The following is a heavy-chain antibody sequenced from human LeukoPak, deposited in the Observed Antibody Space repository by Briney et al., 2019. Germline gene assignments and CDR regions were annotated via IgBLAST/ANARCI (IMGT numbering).Heavy chain of an antibody. D-gene: IGHD6-13*01. CDR2: IYRTGSI. J-gene: IGHJ6*03. CDR1: GYSINSGYY. V-gene: IGHV4-38-2*02. Sequence: SETLSLTCTVSGYSINSGYYWVWIRQPPGKGLEWIGSIYRTGSINYNPSLKSRVTISLDTSKNQFSLKVNSVTAADTAVYYCARDAGYSSSWSRPYYYYYMDVWGKGTTVTVSS. CDR3: ARDAGYSSSWSRPYYYYYMDV.